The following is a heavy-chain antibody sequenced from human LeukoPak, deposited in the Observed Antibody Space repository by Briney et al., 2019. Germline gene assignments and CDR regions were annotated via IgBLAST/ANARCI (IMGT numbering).Heavy chain of an antibody. V-gene: IGHV1-69*05. Sequence: SVKVSCKASGGTFSSYAISWVRQAPGQGLEWMGGIIPIFGTANYAQKFQGRVTITTDESTSTAYMELSSLRSEDTAVYYCARSSWQQLVRGPFDYWGQGTLVTVSS. CDR2: IIPIFGTA. J-gene: IGHJ4*02. CDR3: ARSSWQQLVRGPFDY. D-gene: IGHD6-13*01. CDR1: GGTFSSYA.